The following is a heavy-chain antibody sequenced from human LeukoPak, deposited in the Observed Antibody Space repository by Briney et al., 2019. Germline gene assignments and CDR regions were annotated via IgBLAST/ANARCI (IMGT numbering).Heavy chain of an antibody. Sequence: SETLSLTCTVSGGSISSYYWSWIRQPPGKGLEWIGYIFYTGSTNYNPSLKSRVTISVDTSKNQFSLRLSSVTAADTAVYYCARRAPAIVVVPAAIYAFDIWGQGTMVTVSS. CDR2: IFYTGST. J-gene: IGHJ3*02. CDR1: GGSISSYY. V-gene: IGHV4-59*12. CDR3: ARRAPAIVVVPAAIYAFDI. D-gene: IGHD2-2*01.